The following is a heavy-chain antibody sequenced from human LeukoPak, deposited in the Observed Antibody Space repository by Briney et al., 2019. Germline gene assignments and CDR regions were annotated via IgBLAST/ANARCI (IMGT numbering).Heavy chain of an antibody. CDR2: IIPIFGTA. J-gene: IGHJ4*02. CDR1: GGTFSSYA. Sequence: LVKVSCKASGGTFSSYAISWVRQARGQGLEWMGGIIPIFGTANYAQKFQGRVTITADESTSTAYMELSSLRSEDTAVYYCAGPYITGTTDPSWGQGTLVTVSS. V-gene: IGHV1-69*13. CDR3: AGPYITGTTDPS. D-gene: IGHD1-7*01.